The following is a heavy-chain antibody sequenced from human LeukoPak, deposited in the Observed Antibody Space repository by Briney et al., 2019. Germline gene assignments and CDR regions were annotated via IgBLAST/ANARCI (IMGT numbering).Heavy chain of an antibody. CDR2: IYHSGST. CDR3: ARSPQYSSSQNYFDY. J-gene: IGHJ4*02. CDR1: GYSISSGYY. D-gene: IGHD6-6*01. V-gene: IGHV4-38-2*02. Sequence: PSETLSLTCTVSGYSISSGYYWGWIRQPPGKGLEWIGSIYHSGSTYYNPSLKSRVTISVDTSKNQFSLKLSSVTAADTAVYYCARSPQYSSSQNYFDYWGQGTLVTVSS.